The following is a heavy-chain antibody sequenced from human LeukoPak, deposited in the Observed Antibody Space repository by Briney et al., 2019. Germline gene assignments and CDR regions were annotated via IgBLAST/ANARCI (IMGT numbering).Heavy chain of an antibody. CDR1: GFTFDDYA. Sequence: TGGSLRLSCAASGFTFDDYAMHWVRQAPGKGLEWVSGINWNSGSIVYADSVKGRFTISRDNAKNSLYLQMNSLRAEDTALYYCAKDTHSSGWYGFDYWGQGILVTVSS. CDR2: INWNSGSI. J-gene: IGHJ4*02. V-gene: IGHV3-9*01. D-gene: IGHD6-19*01. CDR3: AKDTHSSGWYGFDY.